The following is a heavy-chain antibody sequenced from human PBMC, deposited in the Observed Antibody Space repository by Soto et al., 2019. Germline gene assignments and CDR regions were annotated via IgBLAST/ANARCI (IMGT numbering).Heavy chain of an antibody. V-gene: IGHV1-8*01. CDR3: ARGRLRATRTDVGY. CDR1: GYTFTSYD. CDR2: MNPNSGNT. J-gene: IGHJ4*02. D-gene: IGHD5-12*01. Sequence: QVQLVQSGAEVKKPGASVKVSCKASGYTFTSYDINWVRQAPGQGLEWMGWMNPNSGNTGYAQKFQGRVTMTRNTSISKAYMELSSLRAEDTAVYDCARGRLRATRTDVGYWGQGTLVTASA.